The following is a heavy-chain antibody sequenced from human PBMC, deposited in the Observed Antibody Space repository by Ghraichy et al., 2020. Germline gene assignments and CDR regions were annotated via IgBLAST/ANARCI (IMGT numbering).Heavy chain of an antibody. CDR2: ISGDGSDN. V-gene: IGHV3-43*02. J-gene: IGHJ4*02. CDR1: GFTFDDYA. D-gene: IGHD3-16*01. CDR3: VRAKLARGGCFDY. Sequence: GGSLRLSCAASGFTFDDYAMHWVRQVPGKGLQWVSLISGDGSDNYYPDSVRGRFIISRDNTKNSLYLQMNSLRSEDSARYYCVRAKLARGGCFDYWGRGTLVTVSS.